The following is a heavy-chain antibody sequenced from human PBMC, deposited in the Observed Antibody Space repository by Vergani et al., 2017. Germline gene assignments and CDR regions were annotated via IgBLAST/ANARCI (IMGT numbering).Heavy chain of an antibody. Sequence: QLQLQESGSGLVKPSQTLSLTCAVSGGSLSSGGYSWSWIRPPPGKGLEWIGYIYHSGSTYYNPSLKSRVTISVDRSKNQFSLKLSSVTAADTAVYYCARADSSGYYYRAFDIWGQGTMVTVSS. CDR2: IYHSGST. J-gene: IGHJ3*02. CDR1: GGSLSSGGYS. V-gene: IGHV4-30-2*01. D-gene: IGHD3-22*01. CDR3: ARADSSGYYYRAFDI.